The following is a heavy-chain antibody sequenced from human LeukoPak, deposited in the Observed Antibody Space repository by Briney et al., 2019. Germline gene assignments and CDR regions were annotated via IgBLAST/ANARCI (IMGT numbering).Heavy chain of an antibody. CDR2: ISGSGGST. D-gene: IGHD6-19*01. CDR1: GFTFSSYA. CDR3: ARGKAVAD. V-gene: IGHV3-23*01. Sequence: GGSLRLSCAASGFTFSSYAMSWVRQAPGKGLEWVSAISGSGGSTYYADSVKGRFTISRDDAKNSLYLQMNSLRAEDTAVYYCARGKAVADWGQGTLVTVSS. J-gene: IGHJ4*02.